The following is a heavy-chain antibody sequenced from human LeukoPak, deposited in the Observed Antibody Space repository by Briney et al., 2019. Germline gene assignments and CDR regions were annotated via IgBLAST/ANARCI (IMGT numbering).Heavy chain of an antibody. CDR3: GRRSAADGTVF. D-gene: IGHD6-13*01. CDR2: IYHSGRS. V-gene: IGHV4-30-4*01. CDR1: GVSITSGDYY. J-gene: IGHJ4*02. Sequence: SQTLSPTCTVSGVSITSGDYYWRWMRLPPGKGLEWIGYIYHSGRSYYNPSLKSRATISMDTSKNDFSLRLTSVTAADTAVYYCGRRSAADGTVFWGQGTLVTVSS.